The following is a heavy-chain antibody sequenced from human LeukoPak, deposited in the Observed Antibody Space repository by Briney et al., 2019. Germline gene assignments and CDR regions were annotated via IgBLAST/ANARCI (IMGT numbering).Heavy chain of an antibody. CDR1: GGSISSSSYY. D-gene: IGHD3-22*01. CDR2: IYYSGST. J-gene: IGHJ4*02. Sequence: PSETLSLTCTVSGGSISSSSYYWGWIRQPPGKGLEWIGSIYYSGSTYYNPSLKSRVTISVDTSKNQFSLKLSSVTAADTAVYYCARGSYDSSGYYPTGYWGQGTLVIVSS. CDR3: ARGSYDSSGYYPTGY. V-gene: IGHV4-39*01.